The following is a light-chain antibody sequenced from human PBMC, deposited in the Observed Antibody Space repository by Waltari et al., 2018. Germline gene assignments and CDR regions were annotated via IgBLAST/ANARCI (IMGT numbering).Light chain of an antibody. V-gene: IGLV2-23*02. Sequence: QSALTQPASVSGSPGQSITISCTGTSNDVGGYNYVSWYQQYPGNAPQLLIYDVTKRPSGVPNRFSGAKAGNTASLTISGLQAEDEADYYCCSYARIYTFRVFGGGSKLTVL. CDR3: CSYARIYTFRV. J-gene: IGLJ2*01. CDR1: SNDVGGYNY. CDR2: DVT.